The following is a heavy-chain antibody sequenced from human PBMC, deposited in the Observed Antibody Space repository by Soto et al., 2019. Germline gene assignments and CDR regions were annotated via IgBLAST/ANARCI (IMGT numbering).Heavy chain of an antibody. Sequence: ASVKVSCKASGGAFSNYAISWVRQAPGQGLEWMGGIIPIFGTADYAQKFQGRVTIIADDSTSTAYMELSSLRSEDTAVYYCARQSRALGYYYGMDVWGQGTTVTVSS. CDR2: IIPIFGTA. V-gene: IGHV1-69*13. J-gene: IGHJ6*02. D-gene: IGHD3-16*01. CDR1: GGAFSNYA. CDR3: ARQSRALGYYYGMDV.